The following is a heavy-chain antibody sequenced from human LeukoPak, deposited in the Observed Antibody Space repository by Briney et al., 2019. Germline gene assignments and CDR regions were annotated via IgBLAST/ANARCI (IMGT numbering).Heavy chain of an antibody. CDR1: GFTFGDYA. Sequence: PGRSLRLSCTASGFTFGDYAMSWVRQAPGKGLEWVGFIRSKTYGGTTEYAASVKGIFTISRDDSKSIAYLQMNSLKSEDTVVYYCGRADSHGYHYYGMDVWGQGTTVTDSS. J-gene: IGHJ6*02. CDR3: GRADSHGYHYYGMDV. V-gene: IGHV3-49*04. CDR2: IRSKTYGGTT. D-gene: IGHD3/OR15-3a*01.